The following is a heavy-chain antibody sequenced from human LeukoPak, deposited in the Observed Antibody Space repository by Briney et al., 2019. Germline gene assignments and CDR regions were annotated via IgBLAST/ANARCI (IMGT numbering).Heavy chain of an antibody. CDR2: INHDGTIT. V-gene: IGHV3-74*01. Sequence: QSGGSLRLSCAVSGLPFSAYWMSWIRQVPGGGPVWVARINHDGTITHYADSVKGRFTISRDNGKNILYLQITSLRPEDTAVYYCTRDVWGNSDYWGQGTLVTVSS. CDR1: GLPFSAYW. CDR3: TRDVWGNSDY. D-gene: IGHD7-27*01. J-gene: IGHJ4*02.